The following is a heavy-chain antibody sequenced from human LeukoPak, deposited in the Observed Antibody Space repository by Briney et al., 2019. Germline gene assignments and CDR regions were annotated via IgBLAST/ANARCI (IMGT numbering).Heavy chain of an antibody. J-gene: IGHJ3*02. CDR2: INPNSGGT. V-gene: IGHV1-2*06. Sequence: ASVKVSCKASGYTFTGYYMHWVRQPPGQGLELMGRINPNSGGTNYAQKYQGRVTMTMDTSISTAYLELSRQRSDDTAVYYCARCGDYDAFDIWGQGTMVTVSS. D-gene: IGHD4-17*01. CDR1: GYTFTGYY. CDR3: ARCGDYDAFDI.